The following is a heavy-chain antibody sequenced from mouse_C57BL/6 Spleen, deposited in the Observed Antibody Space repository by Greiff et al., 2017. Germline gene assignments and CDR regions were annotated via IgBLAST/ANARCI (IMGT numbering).Heavy chain of an antibody. J-gene: IGHJ1*03. CDR2: IYPRSGNT. V-gene: IGHV1-81*01. D-gene: IGHD1-1*01. Sequence: VQLKESGAELARPGASVKLSCKASGYTFTSYGISWVKQRTGQGLEWIGEIYPRSGNTYYNEKFKGKATLTADKSSSTAYMELRSLTSEDSAVYVCARDYYGSSYGWYFDVWGTGTTVTVSS. CDR1: GYTFTSYG. CDR3: ARDYYGSSYGWYFDV.